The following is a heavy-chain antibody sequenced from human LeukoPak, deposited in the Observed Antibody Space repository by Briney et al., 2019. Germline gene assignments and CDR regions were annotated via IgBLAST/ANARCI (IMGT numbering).Heavy chain of an antibody. J-gene: IGHJ4*02. D-gene: IGHD3-16*02. V-gene: IGHV3-7*03. Sequence: GGSLRLSCAASGFTFSSYWMSWVRQAPGKGLEWVANINQDGSEKYYVDSVKGRFTISRDDAKNSLYLQMNSLRAEDTAVYYCAATLDPFDYWGQGTLVTVSS. CDR1: GFTFSSYW. CDR3: AATLDPFDY. CDR2: INQDGSEK.